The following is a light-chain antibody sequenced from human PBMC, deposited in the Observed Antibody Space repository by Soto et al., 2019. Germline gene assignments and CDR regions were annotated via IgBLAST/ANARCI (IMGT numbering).Light chain of an antibody. V-gene: IGKV3-11*01. CDR1: QSLGPY. CDR2: DAS. Sequence: EIVLTQSPATLSLSPGERATLSCRTSQSLGPYLAWYQHNPGQAPRLLIYDASNRATGIPARFSGSGSGTDFTLTISSPEPEDFAVYYCQQRYNWPNTFGQGTKLEIK. CDR3: QQRYNWPNT. J-gene: IGKJ2*01.